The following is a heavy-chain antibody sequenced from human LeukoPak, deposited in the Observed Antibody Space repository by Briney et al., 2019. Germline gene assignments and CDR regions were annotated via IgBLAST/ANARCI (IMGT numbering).Heavy chain of an antibody. CDR3: ARDGVAGGFDF. D-gene: IGHD6-19*01. CDR1: GGSIGSYY. CDR2: IHYSGST. J-gene: IGHJ4*02. Sequence: SETLSLTCTVSGGSIGSYYWNWIRQAPGKGLEWNGYIHYSGSTNHNSSLKSRVTISVDTSKNQYSLKLNSVTAADTAVYYCARDGVAGGFDFWGQGTLVTVSS. V-gene: IGHV4-59*01.